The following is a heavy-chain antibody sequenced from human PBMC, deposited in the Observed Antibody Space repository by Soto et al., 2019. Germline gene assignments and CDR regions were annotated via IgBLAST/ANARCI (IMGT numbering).Heavy chain of an antibody. V-gene: IGHV3-33*01. CDR3: AREFVVVVAATPLNYYYGMDV. J-gene: IGHJ6*02. CDR1: GFTFSSYG. CDR2: IWYDGSNK. Sequence: QVQLVESGGGVVQPGRSLRLSCAASGFTFSSYGMHWVRQAPGKGLEWVAVIWYDGSNKYYADSVKGRFTISRDNSKNTLYLQMNSLRAEDTAVYYCAREFVVVVAATPLNYYYGMDVWGQGTTVTVSS. D-gene: IGHD2-15*01.